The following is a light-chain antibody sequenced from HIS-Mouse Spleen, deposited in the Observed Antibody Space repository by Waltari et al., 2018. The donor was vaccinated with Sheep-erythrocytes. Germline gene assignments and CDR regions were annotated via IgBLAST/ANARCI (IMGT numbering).Light chain of an antibody. CDR3: SSYTSSSTRV. V-gene: IGLV2-14*03. CDR1: SSDVGGYNY. CDR2: DVS. J-gene: IGLJ2*01. Sequence: QSALTQPASVSGSPGQSITISCTGTSSDVGGYNYVSWYQQHPGNASKLMIYDVSIRPSGVSNRFSGSKSGNTASLTISGLQAEDEADYYCSSYTSSSTRVFGGGTKLTVL.